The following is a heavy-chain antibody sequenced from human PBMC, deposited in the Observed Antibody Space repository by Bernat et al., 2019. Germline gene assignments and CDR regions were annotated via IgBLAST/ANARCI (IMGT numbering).Heavy chain of an antibody. V-gene: IGHV3-33*06. Sequence: QVQLVESGGGVVQPGRSLRLSCAASGFTFSSYGMHWVRQAPGKGLEWVAVIWYDGSNKYYADSVKGRFTISRDNSKNTLYLQMNSLRAEDTAVYYCAKDRRKSYYDILTGSAEGSDYWGQGTLVTVSS. CDR3: AKDRRKSYYDILTGSAEGSDY. CDR2: IWYDGSNK. CDR1: GFTFSSYG. D-gene: IGHD3-9*01. J-gene: IGHJ4*02.